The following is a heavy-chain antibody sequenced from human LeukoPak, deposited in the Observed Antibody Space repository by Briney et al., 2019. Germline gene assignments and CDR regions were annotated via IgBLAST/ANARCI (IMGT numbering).Heavy chain of an antibody. Sequence: GGSLRLSCAASGFTFSSYGMHWVRQAPGKGLEWVAVISYDGSNKYYADSVKGRFTISRDNSKNTLYLQMNSLRAEDTAVYYCARDSRGYGSGSSTYYFDYWGQGTLVTVSS. CDR3: ARDSRGYGSGSSTYYFDY. CDR1: GFTFSSYG. D-gene: IGHD3-10*01. V-gene: IGHV3-30*03. J-gene: IGHJ4*02. CDR2: ISYDGSNK.